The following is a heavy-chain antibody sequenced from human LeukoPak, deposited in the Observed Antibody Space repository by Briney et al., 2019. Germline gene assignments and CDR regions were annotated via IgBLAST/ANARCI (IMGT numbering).Heavy chain of an antibody. CDR1: GFTVSSNY. D-gene: IGHD1-26*01. V-gene: IGHV3-53*01. J-gene: IGHJ4*02. CDR2: IYSGGST. CDR3: ARSRYSGSYPFDY. Sequence: GGYLRLSCAASGFTVSSNYMSWVRQAPGKGLEWVSVIYSGGSTYYADSVKGRFTISRDNSKNTLYLQMNSLRAEDTAVYYCARSRYSGSYPFDYWGQGTLVTVSS.